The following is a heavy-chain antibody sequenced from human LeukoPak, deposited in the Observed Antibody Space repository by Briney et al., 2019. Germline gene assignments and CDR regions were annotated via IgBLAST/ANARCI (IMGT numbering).Heavy chain of an antibody. V-gene: IGHV4-39*01. CDR1: GGSISSSSYY. J-gene: IGHJ4*02. D-gene: IGHD6-19*01. Sequence: SETLSLNCTVSGGSISSSSYYWGWIRQPPGKGLEWIGSIYYSGSTYYNPSLKSRVTISVDTSKSQFSLKLSSVTAADTAVYYCASEIAVAGIGIDYWGQGTLVTVSS. CDR3: ASEIAVAGIGIDY. CDR2: IYYSGST.